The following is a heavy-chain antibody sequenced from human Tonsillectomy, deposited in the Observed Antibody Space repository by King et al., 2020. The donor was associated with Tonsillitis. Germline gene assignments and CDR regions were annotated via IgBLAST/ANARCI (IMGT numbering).Heavy chain of an antibody. CDR2: IYYSGST. CDR1: GGPISSYY. J-gene: IGHJ4*02. CDR3: ARALRGDSSDYYPPSFDY. Sequence: LQLQESGPGLVKPSETLSLTCTVSGGPISSYYWSWIRQPPGKGLEWIGYIYYSGSTYYNPSLKSRVTISVDTSQKQFSLKLSAVTAEDTAVYYCARALRGDSSDYYPPSFDYWRQGTLVTVSS. V-gene: IGHV4-59*01. D-gene: IGHD3-22*01.